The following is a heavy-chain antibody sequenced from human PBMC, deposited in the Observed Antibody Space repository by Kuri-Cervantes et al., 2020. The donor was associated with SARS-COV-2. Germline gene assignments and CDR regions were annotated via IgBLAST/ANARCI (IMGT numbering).Heavy chain of an antibody. J-gene: IGHJ4*02. CDR1: GGSFSGYY. CDR2: INHSGST. CDR3: ASYHQLLPRRSFDY. Sequence: SETLSLTCAVYGGSFSGYYWSWIRQPPGKGLEWIGEINHSGSTNYNPSLKSRVTISVDTSKNQFSLKLSSVTAADTAVYYCASYHQLLPRRSFDYWGQGTLVTVSS. V-gene: IGHV4-34*01. D-gene: IGHD2-2*01.